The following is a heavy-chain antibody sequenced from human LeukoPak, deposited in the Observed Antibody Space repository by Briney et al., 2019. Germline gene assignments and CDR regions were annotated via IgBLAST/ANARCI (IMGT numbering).Heavy chain of an antibody. CDR2: INHSGST. J-gene: IGHJ6*02. CDR1: GGSFSGYY. Sequence: SETLSLTCAVYGGSFSGYYWSWIRQPPGKGLEWIGEINHSGSTNYNPSLKSRVTISVDTSKNQFSLKLSSVTAADTAVYYCTGPGGPRHYYYYYYGMDVWGQGTTVTVSS. D-gene: IGHD3-16*01. CDR3: TGPGGPRHYYYYYYGMDV. V-gene: IGHV4-34*01.